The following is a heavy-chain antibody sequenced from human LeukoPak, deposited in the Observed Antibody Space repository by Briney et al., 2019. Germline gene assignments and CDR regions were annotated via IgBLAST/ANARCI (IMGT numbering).Heavy chain of an antibody. V-gene: IGHV1-69*13. Sequence: SVKVSCKASGGTFSSYAISWVRQAPGQGLEWMGGIIPIFGTANYAQKFQGRVTITADEFTSTAYMELSSLRSEDTAVYYCARGELLGSTRAFDYWGQGTLVTVSS. CDR3: ARGELLGSTRAFDY. D-gene: IGHD1-26*01. CDR2: IIPIFGTA. CDR1: GGTFSSYA. J-gene: IGHJ4*02.